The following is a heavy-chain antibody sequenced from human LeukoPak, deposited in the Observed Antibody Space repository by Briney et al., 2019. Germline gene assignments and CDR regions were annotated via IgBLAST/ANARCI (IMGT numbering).Heavy chain of an antibody. V-gene: IGHV3-23*01. D-gene: IGHD6-13*01. J-gene: IGHJ6*02. CDR2: ISGSGGST. CDR3: AKPGSSSWYSLNYYYGMDV. CDR1: GFTFSSYA. Sequence: GGSLRLSCAASGFTFSSYAMSWVRQAPGKGLEWVSAISGSGGSTYYADSVKSRFTISRDNSKNTLYLQMNSLRAEDTAVYYCAKPGSSSWYSLNYYYGMDVWGQGTTVTVSS.